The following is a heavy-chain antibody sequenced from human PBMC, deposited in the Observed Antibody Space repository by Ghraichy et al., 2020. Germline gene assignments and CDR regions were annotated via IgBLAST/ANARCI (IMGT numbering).Heavy chain of an antibody. Sequence: SETLSLTCAISGDSVSSNSAAWNWIRQSPSRGLEWLGRTYYRSKWYADYAPSVKSRITINPDTSKNQFSLQLNSVTPEDTAGYYCARDRYDSSCYFEGFDYWGQGTLVTVSS. V-gene: IGHV6-1*01. J-gene: IGHJ4*02. D-gene: IGHD3-22*01. CDR1: GDSVSSNSAA. CDR3: ARDRYDSSCYFEGFDY. CDR2: TYYRSKWYA.